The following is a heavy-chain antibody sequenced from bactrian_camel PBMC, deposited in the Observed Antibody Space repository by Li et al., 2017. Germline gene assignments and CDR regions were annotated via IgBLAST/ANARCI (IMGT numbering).Heavy chain of an antibody. V-gene: IGHV3S55*01. J-gene: IGHJ4*01. CDR3: AQDAGWGSNIDCGRTWYQYNY. CDR2: IGSDGST. CDR1: GSAYDRNL. D-gene: IGHD6*01. Sequence: QLVESGGGSAQSGGSLRLSCVATGSAYDRNLVGWFRQTPGKEREFVSAIGSDGSTKYADFVTGRFTISKDNAKSTLYLQMNSPKAEDTGMYRCAQDAGWGSNIDCGRTWYQYNYWGQGTQVTVS.